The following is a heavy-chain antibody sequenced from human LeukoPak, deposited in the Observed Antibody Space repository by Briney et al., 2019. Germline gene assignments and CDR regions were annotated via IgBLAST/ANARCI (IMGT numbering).Heavy chain of an antibody. CDR2: VFSRGNT. J-gene: IGHJ4*02. CDR3: ARVGDTSSYYYFIDF. CDR1: GGSMHNYY. D-gene: IGHD3-22*01. Sequence: PSETLSLTCAVSGGSMHNYYWSWIRQPPGKGLEWIGYVFSRGNTNYNPSLQSRVTISVDTSKSQFALKLRSVTAADTAVYYCARVGDTSSYYYFIDFWGQGTLVTVSS. V-gene: IGHV4-4*08.